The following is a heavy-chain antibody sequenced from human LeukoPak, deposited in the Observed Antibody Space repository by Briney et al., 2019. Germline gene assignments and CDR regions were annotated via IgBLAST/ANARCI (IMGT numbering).Heavy chain of an antibody. J-gene: IGHJ4*02. D-gene: IGHD4-11*01. Sequence: GGSLRLSCAASGFTFSSYSMNWVRQAPGKGLEWVSSISSSSSYIYYADSVKGRFIISRDNAKNSLYLQMNSLRAEDTAVYYCARSPLRLQPTGESDYWGQGTLVTVSS. CDR3: ARSPLRLQPTGESDY. CDR1: GFTFSSYS. V-gene: IGHV3-21*01. CDR2: ISSSSSYI.